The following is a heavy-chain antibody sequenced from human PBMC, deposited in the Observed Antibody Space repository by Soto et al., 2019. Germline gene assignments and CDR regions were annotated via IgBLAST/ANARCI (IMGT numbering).Heavy chain of an antibody. CDR3: ARAGRGIAAAGQKQYYYYYYMDV. CDR2: INPNSGGT. J-gene: IGHJ6*03. V-gene: IGHV1-2*04. Sequence: ASVKVSCKASGYTFTDYYMHWVRQAPGQGLEWMGWINPNSGGTNYAQKFQGWVTMTRDTSISTAYMELSRLRSDDTAVYYCARAGRGIAAAGQKQYYYYYYMDVWGKGTTVTVSS. CDR1: GYTFTDYY. D-gene: IGHD6-13*01.